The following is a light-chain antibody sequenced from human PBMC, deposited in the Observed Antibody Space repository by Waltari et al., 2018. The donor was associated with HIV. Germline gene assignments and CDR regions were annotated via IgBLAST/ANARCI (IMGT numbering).Light chain of an antibody. Sequence: SSELTQDPAVSVALGQTVRITCQGDSLRSYYASWYQQQPGQAPVLVIYGTNNRPSGIPDRIYGSSSGKTACLTSTGAQAEDEADYYGNSRDSSGNHQVFGGGTKLTVL. V-gene: IGLV3-19*01. CDR2: GTN. CDR1: SLRSYY. J-gene: IGLJ3*02. CDR3: NSRDSSGNHQV.